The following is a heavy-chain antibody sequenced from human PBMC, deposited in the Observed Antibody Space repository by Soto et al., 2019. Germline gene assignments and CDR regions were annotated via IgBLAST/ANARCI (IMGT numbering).Heavy chain of an antibody. V-gene: IGHV3-30*18. J-gene: IGHJ4*02. Sequence: LRLSCAASGVTFSSYGMHWVRQAPGKGLEWVAVISYDGGKKYYADSVKGRFTISRDNSKNTLDLQMNSLRAEDTAVYYCVKGQWDFDYWGLGTLVTVSS. CDR2: ISYDGGKK. D-gene: IGHD1-26*01. CDR3: VKGQWDFDY. CDR1: GVTFSSYG.